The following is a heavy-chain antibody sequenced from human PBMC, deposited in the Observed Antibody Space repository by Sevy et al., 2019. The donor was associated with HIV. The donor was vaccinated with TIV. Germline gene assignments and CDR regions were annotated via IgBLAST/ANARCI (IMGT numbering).Heavy chain of an antibody. J-gene: IGHJ4*02. D-gene: IGHD1-26*01. Sequence: GGSLRLSCAASGFTFSSYAMYWVRQAPGKGLEWVAVISYDGSKKYYADSVKGRFTISRDNSKNTLYLQMNGLRAEDTAVYYCARGAAVGATGLFDYWGQGTLVTVSS. CDR1: GFTFSSYA. V-gene: IGHV3-30-3*01. CDR2: ISYDGSKK. CDR3: ARGAAVGATGLFDY.